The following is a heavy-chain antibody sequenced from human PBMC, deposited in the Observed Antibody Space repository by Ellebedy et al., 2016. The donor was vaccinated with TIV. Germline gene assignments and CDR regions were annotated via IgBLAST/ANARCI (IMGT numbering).Heavy chain of an antibody. J-gene: IGHJ4*02. D-gene: IGHD2-21*02. CDR3: ARAVKFCGGDCTYKFDY. CDR1: GFSLTNING. Sequence: SGPTLVKPKETLTLTCTVSGFSLTNINGCELDPAAPREGPGVACTHFSNDERSYDSSLKSRLTISKDTSKGQVVLTMTNMDPVDTATYYCARAVKFCGGDCTYKFDYWGQGALVTVSS. CDR2: FSNDER. V-gene: IGHV2-26*01.